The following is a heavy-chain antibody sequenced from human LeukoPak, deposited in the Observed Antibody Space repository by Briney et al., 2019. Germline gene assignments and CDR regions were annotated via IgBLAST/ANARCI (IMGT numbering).Heavy chain of an antibody. CDR1: GGSISSYY. J-gene: IGHJ5*02. CDR2: IDISGST. CDR3: AGLYYHDSSGFDP. V-gene: IGHV4-4*07. Sequence: SETLSLTCTVSGGSISSYYWSWIRQPAGKGLEWIGRIDISGSTNDNPSLKSRVTMSVDTSKNQFSLKLSSVTAADTAFYYCAGLYYHDSSGFDPWGQGTLVTVSS. D-gene: IGHD3-22*01.